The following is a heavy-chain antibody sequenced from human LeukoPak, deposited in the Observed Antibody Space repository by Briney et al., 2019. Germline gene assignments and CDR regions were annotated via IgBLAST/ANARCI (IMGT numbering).Heavy chain of an antibody. Sequence: ASVKVSCKASGYTFTSYDINWVRQATGQGLEWMGWMNPNSGNTGYAQKFQGRVTMTRNTSISTAYMELSSLRSEDTAVYYCAREGGVDYYDSSGYYFGYWGQGTLVTVSS. D-gene: IGHD3-22*01. V-gene: IGHV1-8*01. CDR1: GYTFTSYD. J-gene: IGHJ4*02. CDR2: MNPNSGNT. CDR3: AREGGVDYYDSSGYYFGY.